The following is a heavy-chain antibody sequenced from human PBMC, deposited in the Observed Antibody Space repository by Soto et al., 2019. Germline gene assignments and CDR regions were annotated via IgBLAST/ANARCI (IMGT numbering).Heavy chain of an antibody. CDR2: VIPNLGVT. V-gene: IGHV1-69*02. Sequence: SVKVSCKASGGTLSSYTFSWVRQAPGQGLEWMGRVIPNLGVTNYAKKFQGRFTIVVDTSTSTAYMELNSLSYEDTAVYYCARYTGYCSGSRFDYWGQGSLVTVSS. CDR1: GGTLSSYT. D-gene: IGHD2-15*01. J-gene: IGHJ4*02. CDR3: ARYTGYCSGSRFDY.